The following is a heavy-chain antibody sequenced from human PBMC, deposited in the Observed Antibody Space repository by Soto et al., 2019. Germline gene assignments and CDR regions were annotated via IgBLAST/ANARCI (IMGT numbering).Heavy chain of an antibody. CDR1: GGSISSYY. D-gene: IGHD3-3*01. CDR2: IYYSGST. J-gene: IGHJ6*02. CDR3: ARDRGYDFWSGYHPFYYYYYGMDV. Sequence: KPSETLSLTCTVSGGSISSYYWSGIRQPPGKGLEWIGYIYYSGSTNYNPSLKSRVTISVDTSKNQFSLKLSSVTAADTAVYYCARDRGYDFWSGYHPFYYYYYGMDVWGQGTTVTVSS. V-gene: IGHV4-59*01.